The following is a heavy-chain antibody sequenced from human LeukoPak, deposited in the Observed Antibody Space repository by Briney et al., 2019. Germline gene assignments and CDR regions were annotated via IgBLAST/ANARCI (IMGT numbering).Heavy chain of an antibody. CDR1: GGSISSSSYY. V-gene: IGHV4-39*01. CDR2: IYYSGST. D-gene: IGHD4-17*01. CDR3: ARQMLAGEYFDY. Sequence: SETLSLTCTVSGGSISSSSYYWGWIRQPPGKGLEWIGSIYYSGSTYYNPSLKSRVTISVDTSKNQFSLKLSSVTAADTAVYYCARQMLAGEYFDYWGQGTLVTVSS. J-gene: IGHJ4*02.